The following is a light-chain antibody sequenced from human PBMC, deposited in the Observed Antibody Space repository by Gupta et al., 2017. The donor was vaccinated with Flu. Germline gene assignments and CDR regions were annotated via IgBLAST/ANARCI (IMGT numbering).Light chain of an antibody. J-gene: IGKJ1*01. CDR1: QSVLYSSSNKNH. CDR3: QQYYNLTLT. CDR2: WAS. Sequence: DIVMTQSPDSLAVSLGERATINCKSSQSVLYSSSNKNHLAWYQQKPGQPPKLLIYWASTRESGVPDRFSGSGSGTDFTLTISSLQAEDVAVYYCQQYYNLTLTFGQGTKVEIK. V-gene: IGKV4-1*01.